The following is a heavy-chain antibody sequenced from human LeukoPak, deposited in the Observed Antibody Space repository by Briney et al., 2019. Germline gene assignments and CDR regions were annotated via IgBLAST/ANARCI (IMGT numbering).Heavy chain of an antibody. Sequence: GGSLRLSCAASGFTFSSYGMHWVRQAPGKGLEWVAFIRYVGSNKYYADSVKGRFTISRDNSKNTLYLQMNSLRAEDTAVYYCAKSTQGGYSYGSDAFDIWGQGTMVTVSS. CDR2: IRYVGSNK. D-gene: IGHD5-18*01. V-gene: IGHV3-30*02. CDR1: GFTFSSYG. CDR3: AKSTQGGYSYGSDAFDI. J-gene: IGHJ3*02.